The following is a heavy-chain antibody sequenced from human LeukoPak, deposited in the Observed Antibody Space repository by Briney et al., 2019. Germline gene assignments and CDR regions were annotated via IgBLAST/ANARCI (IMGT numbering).Heavy chain of an antibody. CDR2: IKKDGSKK. D-gene: IGHD1-7*01. V-gene: IGHV3-7*01. CDR1: GFTFSNYW. CDR3: ARDMKLELPASSGYFYGRDF. Sequence: GGSLRLSCAASGFTFSNYWMNWVRQAPGKGLEWVSNIKKDGSKKYYVDSVRGRFTISRDNAKNSLCLQMNSLKAEDTAVYYCARDMKLELPASSGYFYGRDFWRRGTTAIVS. J-gene: IGHJ6*02.